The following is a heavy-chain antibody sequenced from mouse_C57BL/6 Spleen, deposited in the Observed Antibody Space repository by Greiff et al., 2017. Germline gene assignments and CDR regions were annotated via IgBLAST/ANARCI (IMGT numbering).Heavy chain of an antibody. J-gene: IGHJ1*03. V-gene: IGHV2-5*01. CDR3: AKNGGWLLWYFDV. D-gene: IGHD2-3*01. Sequence: VQGVESGPGLVQPSQSLSITCTVSGFSLTSYGVHWVRQSPGKGLEWLGVIWRGGSTDYNAAFMSRLSITKDNSKSQVFFKMNSLQADDTAIYYCAKNGGWLLWYFDVWGTGTTVTVSS. CDR1: GFSLTSYG. CDR2: IWRGGST.